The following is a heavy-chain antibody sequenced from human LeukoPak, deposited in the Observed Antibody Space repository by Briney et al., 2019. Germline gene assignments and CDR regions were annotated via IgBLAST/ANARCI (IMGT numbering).Heavy chain of an antibody. J-gene: IGHJ6*03. CDR1: GYTFTTYY. V-gene: IGHV1-46*01. CDR3: ARRGNYYYYMDV. Sequence: ASVKVSCKASGYTFTTYYMHWVRQAPGQGLEWMGIINPSGGSTNYAQKFQGRVTMTRDMSTSTVYMELSSLRSEDTAVYYCARRGNYYYYMDVWGKGTPVTVSS. CDR2: INPSGGST. D-gene: IGHD3-16*01.